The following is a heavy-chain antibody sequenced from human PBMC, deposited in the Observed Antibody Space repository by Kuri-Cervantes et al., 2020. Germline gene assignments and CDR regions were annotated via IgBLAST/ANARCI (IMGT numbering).Heavy chain of an antibody. J-gene: IGHJ6*02. CDR2: IWYDGSNK. CDR3: ARDGYCSSTSCYYYGMDV. D-gene: IGHD2-2*03. V-gene: IGHV3-33*08. Sequence: GGSLRLSCAASGFTFSDYYMSWIRQAPGKGLEWVAVIWYDGSNKYYADSVKGRFTISRDNSKNTLYLQMNSLRAEDTAVYYCARDGYCSSTSCYYYGMDVWGQGTTVTVSS. CDR1: GFTFSDYY.